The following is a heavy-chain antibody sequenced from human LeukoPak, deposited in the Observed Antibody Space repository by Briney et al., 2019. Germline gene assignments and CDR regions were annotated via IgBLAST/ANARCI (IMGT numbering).Heavy chain of an antibody. CDR1: GYTFTGYY. Sequence: GASVKVSCKASGYTFTGYYMHWVRQAPGQGLEWMGWINPNSGGTNYAQKFQGRVTMTRDTSISTAYMELRSLRSDDTAMYYCARDLRRSRARWENLGFDPWGQGTLVTVSS. CDR3: ARDLRRSRARWENLGFDP. D-gene: IGHD1-26*01. CDR2: INPNSGGT. V-gene: IGHV1-2*02. J-gene: IGHJ5*02.